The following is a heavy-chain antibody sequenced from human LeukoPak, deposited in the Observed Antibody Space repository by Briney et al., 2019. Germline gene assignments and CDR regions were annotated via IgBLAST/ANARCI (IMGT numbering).Heavy chain of an antibody. J-gene: IGHJ4*02. Sequence: PLGSLRLSSAASGFTFNSHSVNWVRHALGEGVQCVSSICSRRGYIYYADSVRGRFTISRDNAKKSLYLQMNRLSAEDTAVYYCGRARSGFGDHLNWGQGTLVTVSS. CDR2: ICSRRGYI. CDR3: GRARSGFGDHLN. V-gene: IGHV3-21*01. D-gene: IGHD3-10*01. CDR1: GFTFNSHS.